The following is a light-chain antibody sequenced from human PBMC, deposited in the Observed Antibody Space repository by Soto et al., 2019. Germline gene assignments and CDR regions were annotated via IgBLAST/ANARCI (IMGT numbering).Light chain of an antibody. V-gene: IGKV3-15*01. CDR1: QSISSN. Sequence: DIEMTQSPATLSVSPGERATLSCRASQSISSNLAWYQQKPGQAPRLLIYGASTRHTGIPPRFSGSGSGAEFTLTISSLQSEDFAIYYCQQYYNWPQYTFGQGTKLEIK. CDR3: QQYYNWPQYT. CDR2: GAS. J-gene: IGKJ2*01.